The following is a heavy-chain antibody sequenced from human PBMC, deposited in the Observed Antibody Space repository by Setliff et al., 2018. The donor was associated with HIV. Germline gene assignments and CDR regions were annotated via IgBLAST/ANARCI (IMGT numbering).Heavy chain of an antibody. D-gene: IGHD2-8*01. CDR2: INQDGSEK. V-gene: IGHV3-7*01. J-gene: IGHJ4*02. Sequence: GGSLRLSCAVSGFIFNNYWMSWVRQAPGKGLEWVANINQDGSEKHYVDSVTGRFAISRDKSKNLLFLQMDNLRAEDTAVYYCARVRPLGYCSTGACPPDYWGQGTLVTVSS. CDR1: GFIFNNYW. CDR3: ARVRPLGYCSTGACPPDY.